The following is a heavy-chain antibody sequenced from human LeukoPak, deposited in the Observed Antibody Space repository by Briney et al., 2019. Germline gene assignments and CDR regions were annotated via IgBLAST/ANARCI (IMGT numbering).Heavy chain of an antibody. CDR2: MNPNSGNT. CDR1: GYTFTSYD. V-gene: IGHV1-8*01. D-gene: IGHD5-24*01. Sequence: ASVKVSCKASGYTFTSYDINWVRQATGQGLEWMGWMNPNSGNTGYAQKFQGRVTMTRNTSISTAYMELSSLRSEDTAVYYCAGGIDGWYYYYYGMDVWGQGTTVTVSS. CDR3: AGGIDGWYYYYYGMDV. J-gene: IGHJ6*02.